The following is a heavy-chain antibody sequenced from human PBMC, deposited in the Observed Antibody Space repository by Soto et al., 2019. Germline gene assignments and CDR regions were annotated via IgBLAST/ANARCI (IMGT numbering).Heavy chain of an antibody. V-gene: IGHV3-53*01. Sequence: EVQLVDSGGDLIQPGGSLRLSCGASGFTVSGNSLSWVRQAPGKGLEWVSYIYIDGSTYYADSVRGRFTLTRDNSKNTLYLQMKDLGGEDTAVYYCARGGGSGTAVAGIQYSGMDVWGQGTTVTVSS. CDR2: IYIDGST. D-gene: IGHD6-19*01. J-gene: IGHJ6*02. CDR3: ARGGGSGTAVAGIQYSGMDV. CDR1: GFTVSGNS.